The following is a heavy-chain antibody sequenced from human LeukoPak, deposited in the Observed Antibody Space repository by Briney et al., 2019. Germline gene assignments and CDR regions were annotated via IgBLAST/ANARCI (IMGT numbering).Heavy chain of an antibody. CDR2: IYSGGST. CDR3: AREWSGFGELPDY. V-gene: IGHV3-53*01. CDR1: GFTVSSNY. J-gene: IGHJ4*02. Sequence: SGGSLRLSCAASGFTVSSNYMSWVRQAPGKGLEWVSVIYSGGSTYYADSVKGRFTISRDNSKNTLYLQMNSLRVEDTAVYYCAREWSGFGELPDYWGQGTLVTVSS. D-gene: IGHD3-10*01.